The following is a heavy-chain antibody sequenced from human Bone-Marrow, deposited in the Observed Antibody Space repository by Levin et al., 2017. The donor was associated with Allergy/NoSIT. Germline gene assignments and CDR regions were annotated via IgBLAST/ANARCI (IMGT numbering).Heavy chain of an antibody. Sequence: KTSETLSLTCAVSGGSINYYYWSWIRQSPGKGLEWIGYIYYSGGTHYNPSLKSRLTISLDPSKNHLSLKLTSVTAADTAVYYCARGGSETEIRSRYFDSWGQGTLVTVS. CDR1: GGSINYYY. CDR3: ARGGSETEIRSRYFDS. CDR2: IYYSGGT. V-gene: IGHV4-59*01. D-gene: IGHD2-15*01. J-gene: IGHJ4*02.